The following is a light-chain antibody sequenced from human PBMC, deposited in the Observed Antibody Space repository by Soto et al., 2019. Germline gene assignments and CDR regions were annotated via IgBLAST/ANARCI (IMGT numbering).Light chain of an antibody. Sequence: QSVLTQPPSVSVAPGQNVTISCSGSSSNIGHNLVSWYRQLPGTAPKLVIFDNNKRPSGIPDRFSGSKSGTSATLGITGLQTGDEADYYCGTWDSSLNVVLFGGGTQLTVL. J-gene: IGLJ2*01. CDR1: SSNIGHNL. V-gene: IGLV1-51*01. CDR2: DNN. CDR3: GTWDSSLNVVL.